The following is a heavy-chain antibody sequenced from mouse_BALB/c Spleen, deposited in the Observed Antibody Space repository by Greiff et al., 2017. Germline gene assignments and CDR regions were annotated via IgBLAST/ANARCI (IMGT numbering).Heavy chain of an antibody. CDR3: ARDYYGYVRFAY. CDR1: GYSITSDYA. D-gene: IGHD1-2*01. J-gene: IGHJ3*01. Sequence: EVKLMESGPGLVKPSQSLSLTCTVTGYSITSDYAWNWIRQFPGNKLEWMGYISYSGSTSYNPSLKSRISITRDTSKNQFFLQLNSVTTEDTATYYCARDYYGYVRFAYWGQGTLVTVSA. CDR2: ISYSGST. V-gene: IGHV3-2*02.